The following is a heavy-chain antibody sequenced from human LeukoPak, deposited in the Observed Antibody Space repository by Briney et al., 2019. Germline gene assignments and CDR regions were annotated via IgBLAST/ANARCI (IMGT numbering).Heavy chain of an antibody. J-gene: IGHJ4*02. CDR1: GYTFTGYY. CDR2: INPNSGGT. Sequence: ASVKVSCKASGYTFTGYYMHWVRQAPGQGLEWMGWINPNSGGTNYAQKFQGRVTMTRDTSISTAYMELSRLRSDDTAVYYCARSPEGIAAAGTAVGWGQGTLVTVSS. D-gene: IGHD6-13*01. CDR3: ARSPEGIAAAGTAVG. V-gene: IGHV1-2*02.